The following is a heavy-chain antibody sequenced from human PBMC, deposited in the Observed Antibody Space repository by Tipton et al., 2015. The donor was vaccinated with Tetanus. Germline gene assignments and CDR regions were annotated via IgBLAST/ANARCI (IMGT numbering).Heavy chain of an antibody. CDR2: IDYRGNT. V-gene: IGHV4-31*11. CDR1: GDSIDGGFKN. D-gene: IGHD2-2*01. Sequence: SLTCAVSGDSIDGGFKNWGWIRQQPGKGLEWIGYIDYRGNTYCNPSLRRRVTFSFDTSENQFSLKLTSVTAADTAVYYCASDPALMGNFDYWGQGTLVTVSS. CDR3: ASDPALMGNFDY. J-gene: IGHJ4*02.